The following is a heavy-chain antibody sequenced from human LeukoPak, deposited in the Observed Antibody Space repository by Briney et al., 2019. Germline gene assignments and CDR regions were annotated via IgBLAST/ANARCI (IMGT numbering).Heavy chain of an antibody. CDR3: ARDIAVAGTAEYFQH. D-gene: IGHD6-19*01. V-gene: IGHV3-23*01. CDR1: DFTFSQFG. CDR2: ISGSGGST. Sequence: GGSLRLSCAASDFTFSQFGMSWVRQAPGKRLEWVSAISGSGGSTYYANSLRGRFTISRDNSKNTLYLQMNSLRAEDTAVYYCARDIAVAGTAEYFQHWGQGTLVTVSS. J-gene: IGHJ1*01.